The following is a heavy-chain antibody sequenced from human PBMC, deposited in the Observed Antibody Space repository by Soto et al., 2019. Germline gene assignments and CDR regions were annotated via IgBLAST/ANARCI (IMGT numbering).Heavy chain of an antibody. V-gene: IGHV3-23*01. CDR1: GFTFSKYA. CDR3: VNWNDEDVD. J-gene: IGHJ4*01. CDR2: ISGTAVST. D-gene: IGHD1-1*01. Sequence: EVVLLESGGGLAQPGGSLRLSCVASGFTFSKYAMNWVRQAPGKGLEWVATISGTAVSTDYADSVKGRFTISRVNSKNTVSLQMDNLRVEDTATYFCVNWNDEDVDWGQGTLVAVSS.